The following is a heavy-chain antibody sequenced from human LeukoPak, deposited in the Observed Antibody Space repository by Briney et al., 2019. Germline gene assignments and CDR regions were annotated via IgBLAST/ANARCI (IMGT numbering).Heavy chain of an antibody. CDR3: ARDASRIQLWPL. J-gene: IGHJ4*02. V-gene: IGHV4-39*07. Sequence: PSETLSLTCTVSGGSITSSSYYWGWPRQPPGKGLEWIGSIYYSGSTHYSPSLKSRVTISVDMSKNQFSLKLSSVTAADTAIYYCARDASRIQLWPLWGQGTLVTVSS. CDR1: GGSITSSSYY. CDR2: IYYSGST. D-gene: IGHD5-18*01.